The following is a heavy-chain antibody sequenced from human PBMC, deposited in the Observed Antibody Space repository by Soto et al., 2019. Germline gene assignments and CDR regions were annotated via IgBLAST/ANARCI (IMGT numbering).Heavy chain of an antibody. CDR2: INAGNGNT. CDR3: ARGSDLAYYGSGSYPHVDY. V-gene: IGHV1-3*01. Sequence: QVQLVQSGXXXXXXGASVKVSCKASGYTFTSYAMHWVRQAPGQRLEWMGWINAGNGNTKYSQKFQGRVTITRDTSASTAYMELSSLRSEDTAVYYCARGSDLAYYGSGSYPHVDYWGQGTLVTVSS. CDR1: GYTFTSYA. J-gene: IGHJ4*02. D-gene: IGHD3-10*01.